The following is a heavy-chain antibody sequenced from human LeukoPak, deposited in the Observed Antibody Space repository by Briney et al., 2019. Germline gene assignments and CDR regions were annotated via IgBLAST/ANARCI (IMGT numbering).Heavy chain of an antibody. Sequence: GGSLRLSCAASGFTFSSYGMHWVRQAPGKGLEWVAVIWYDGSNKYYADSVKGRSTISRDNSKNTLYLQMNSLRAEDTALYYCARESGNHDAFDIWGQGTMVTVSS. D-gene: IGHD4-23*01. CDR1: GFTFSSYG. J-gene: IGHJ3*02. V-gene: IGHV3-33*01. CDR2: IWYDGSNK. CDR3: ARESGNHDAFDI.